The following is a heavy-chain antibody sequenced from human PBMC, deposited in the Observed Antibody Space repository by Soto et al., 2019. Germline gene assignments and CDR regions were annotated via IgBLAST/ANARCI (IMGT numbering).Heavy chain of an antibody. D-gene: IGHD3-3*01. J-gene: IGHJ4*02. Sequence: EVQLEESGRGPVEPGGSLRLSCAASGFTLSNAWMNWVRHTPGRGLEWVGRIKSRSDGGTPDYGAPVKGRFTISRDDSLNTVYLQMNSLTAEDTGVYYCTTDTRRISVFGVPWDSWGQGTLVTVSS. CDR1: GFTLSNAW. V-gene: IGHV3-15*01. CDR2: IKSRSDGGTP. CDR3: TTDTRRISVFGVPWDS.